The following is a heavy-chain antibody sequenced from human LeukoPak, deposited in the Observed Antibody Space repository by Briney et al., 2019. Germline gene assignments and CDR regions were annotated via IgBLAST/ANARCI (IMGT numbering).Heavy chain of an antibody. CDR3: ARMTTVVTPWDAFDI. V-gene: IGHV1-69*13. CDR2: IIPIFGTA. CDR1: GGTFSGYA. D-gene: IGHD4-23*01. Sequence: GASVKVSCKASGGTFSGYAISWVRQAPGQGLEWMGGIIPIFGTANYAQKFQGRVTITADESTSTAYMELSSLRSEDTAVYYCARMTTVVTPWDAFDIWGQGTMVTVSS. J-gene: IGHJ3*02.